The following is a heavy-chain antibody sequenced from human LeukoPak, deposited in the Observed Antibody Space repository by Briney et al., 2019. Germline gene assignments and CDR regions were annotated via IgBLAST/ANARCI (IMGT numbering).Heavy chain of an antibody. J-gene: IGHJ4*02. CDR3: ARDLGSTSCFDY. CDR2: ISSSSSYI. Sequence: PGGSLRLSCAASGFTFSSYSLNWVRQAPGKGLEWVSSISSSSSYIYYADSVRGRVTISRDNAKNSLYLQMNSLRAEDTAVYYCARDLGSTSCFDYWGQGTLVTVSS. CDR1: GFTFSSYS. V-gene: IGHV3-21*01. D-gene: IGHD2-2*01.